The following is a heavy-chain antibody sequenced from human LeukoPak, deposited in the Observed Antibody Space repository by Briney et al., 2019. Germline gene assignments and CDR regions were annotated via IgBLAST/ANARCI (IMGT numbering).Heavy chain of an antibody. CDR2: ISSSGSTI. CDR1: GFTFSSYE. D-gene: IGHD5-24*01. CDR3: ARAGGYNHLWAFDI. Sequence: PGGSLRLSCAASGFTFSSYEMNWVRQAPGKGLEWVSYISSSGSTIYYADSVKGRFTISRDNAKNSLYLQMNSLRAEDTAVYYCARAGGYNHLWAFDIWGQGTMVTVSS. V-gene: IGHV3-48*03. J-gene: IGHJ3*02.